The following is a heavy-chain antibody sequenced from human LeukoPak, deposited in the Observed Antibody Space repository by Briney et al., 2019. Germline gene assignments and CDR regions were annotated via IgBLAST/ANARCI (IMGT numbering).Heavy chain of an antibody. CDR1: GFTFSSYG. D-gene: IGHD4-23*01. CDR2: ISGSGSST. CDR3: ADYGYGGNSAGY. J-gene: IGHJ4*02. Sequence: PGRSLRLSCAASGFTFSSYGMHWVRQAPGKGLEWVSAISGSGSSTYYADSVKGRVTISRDNSKNTLYLQMNSLRAEDTAVYYCADYGYGGNSAGYWGQGTLATVSS. V-gene: IGHV3-23*01.